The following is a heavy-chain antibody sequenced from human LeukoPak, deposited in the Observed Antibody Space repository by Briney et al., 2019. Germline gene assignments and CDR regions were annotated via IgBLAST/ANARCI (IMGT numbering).Heavy chain of an antibody. J-gene: IGHJ4*02. CDR3: ASCLFVHYHFDQ. CDR2: IYHSGTT. CDR1: GDLITSYNW. V-gene: IGHV4-4*02. Sequence: SETLSLTCAVSGDLITSYNWRSWARQSPGKGLEWIGEIYHSGTTNYRPSLKCRVPISVDNSKNQLSLRLTSVTAADTAVYFCASCLFVHYHFDQWGQGTLVTVSS. D-gene: IGHD6-6*01.